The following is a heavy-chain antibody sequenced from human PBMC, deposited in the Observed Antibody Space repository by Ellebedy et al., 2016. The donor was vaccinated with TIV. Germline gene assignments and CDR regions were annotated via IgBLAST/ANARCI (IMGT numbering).Heavy chain of an antibody. CDR3: ARNFDL. CDR2: INHSGST. CDR1: GGSFSAYS. V-gene: IGHV4-34*01. J-gene: IGHJ2*01. Sequence: SETLSLTCAVYGGSFSAYSWSWIRQPPGKGLEWIGEINHSGSTNYSPSLKSRVTISVDTSKKHFSLKLSSVTAADTAVYYCARNFDLWGRGTLVTVSS.